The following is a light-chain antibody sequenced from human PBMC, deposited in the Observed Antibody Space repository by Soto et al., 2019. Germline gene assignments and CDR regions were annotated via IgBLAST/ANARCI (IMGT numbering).Light chain of an antibody. J-gene: IGLJ1*01. Sequence: QSALTQPASVSGSPGQSITISCTGTSSDVGGYNYVSWYQQHPGKAPKLMIYEVSNRPSGVSNRFFGSKSGNTASLTISGLQAEDEAHYYCSSYTSSSTDVFGTGTKLTVL. V-gene: IGLV2-14*01. CDR3: SSYTSSSTDV. CDR1: SSDVGGYNY. CDR2: EVS.